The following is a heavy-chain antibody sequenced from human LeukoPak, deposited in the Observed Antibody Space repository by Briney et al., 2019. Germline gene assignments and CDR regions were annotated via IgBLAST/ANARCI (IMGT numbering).Heavy chain of an antibody. V-gene: IGHV1-18*01. CDR2: ISAYNGNT. J-gene: IGHJ6*02. CDR3: ARDGDSVAPYYYYYYGMDV. D-gene: IGHD5/OR15-5a*01. CDR1: GYTFTSYG. Sequence: ASVKVSCKASGYTFTSYGISWVRQAPGQGLEWMGWISAYNGNTNYAQKLQGRVTTTTDTSTSTAYMELRSLRSDDTAVYYCARDGDSVAPYYYYYYGMDVWGQGTTVTVSS.